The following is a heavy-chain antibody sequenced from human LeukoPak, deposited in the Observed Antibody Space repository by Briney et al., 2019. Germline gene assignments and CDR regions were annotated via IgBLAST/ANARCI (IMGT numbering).Heavy chain of an antibody. Sequence: SETLSLTXTVSGGSISSYYWSWFRQPPGKGLEWIGYIYYSGSTNYNPSLKSRVTISVDTSKNQFSLKLSSVTAADTAVYYCARVSPVPAAIRGYFDYWGQGTLVTVSS. V-gene: IGHV4-59*01. CDR2: IYYSGST. CDR3: ARVSPVPAAIRGYFDY. D-gene: IGHD2-2*01. CDR1: GGSISSYY. J-gene: IGHJ4*02.